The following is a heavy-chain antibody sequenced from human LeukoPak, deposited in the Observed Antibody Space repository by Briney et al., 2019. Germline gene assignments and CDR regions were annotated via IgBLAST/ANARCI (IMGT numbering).Heavy chain of an antibody. Sequence: GGSLRVFCAASGFTFSSYSMNWVRQAPGKGLEWVSSIRGSSNYIYYADSVKGRFTISRGNAKNSLYLQMNSLRVEDTAVYYCARDEFGDNDAFDIWGQGTMVTVSS. CDR2: IRGSSNYI. CDR1: GFTFSSYS. J-gene: IGHJ3*02. V-gene: IGHV3-21*01. D-gene: IGHD2-21*01. CDR3: ARDEFGDNDAFDI.